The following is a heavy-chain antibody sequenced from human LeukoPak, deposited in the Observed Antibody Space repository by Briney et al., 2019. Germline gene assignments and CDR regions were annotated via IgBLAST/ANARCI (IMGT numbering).Heavy chain of an antibody. Sequence: SETLSLTCTVSGGSISSGGYYWSWNRQHPGKGLEWIGYIYYSGSTYYNPSLKSRVTISVDTSKNQFSLKLSSVTAADTAVYYCARDLGGTYGGFDYWGQGTLVTVSS. CDR2: IYYSGST. D-gene: IGHD4-17*01. CDR3: ARDLGGTYGGFDY. V-gene: IGHV4-31*03. CDR1: GGSISSGGYY. J-gene: IGHJ4*02.